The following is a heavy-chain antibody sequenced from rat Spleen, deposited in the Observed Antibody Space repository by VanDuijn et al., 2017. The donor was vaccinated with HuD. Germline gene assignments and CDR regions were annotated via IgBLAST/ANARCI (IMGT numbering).Heavy chain of an antibody. V-gene: IGHV2-15*01. J-gene: IGHJ2*01. CDR1: GFSLNSNA. CDR2: VWSGGGK. Sequence: QVQLKESGPGLVQPSQTLSLTCTVSGFSLNSNAVNWVRQPPGKGLEWIGAVWSGGGKDYNSALKSRLSISRDTSKSQVLLKMNSPQTEDTAIYFCTSPFRWFAYWGQGVMVTVSS. CDR3: TSPFRWFAY.